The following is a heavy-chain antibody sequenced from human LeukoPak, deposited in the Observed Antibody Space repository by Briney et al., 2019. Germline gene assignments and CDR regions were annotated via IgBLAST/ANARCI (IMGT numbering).Heavy chain of an antibody. CDR2: IKSKTDGGTT. V-gene: IGHV3-15*01. CDR1: GFTFSNAW. D-gene: IGHD3-9*01. J-gene: IGHJ6*03. CDR3: AKGVYNTGDYDYYYYYYMDV. Sequence: GGSLRLSCAASGFTFSNAWMTWVRQAPGKGLEWVGRIKSKTDGGTTDYAAPVKGRFTISREDSKNTLYLQMNSLRAEDTAVYYCAKGVYNTGDYDYYYYYYMDVWGKGTTVTIPS.